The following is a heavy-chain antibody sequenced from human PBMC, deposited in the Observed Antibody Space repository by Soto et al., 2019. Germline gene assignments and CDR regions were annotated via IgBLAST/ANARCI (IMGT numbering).Heavy chain of an antibody. CDR1: GGSISSGGYY. Sequence: QVQLQESGPGLVKPSQTLSLTCTVSGGSISSGGYYWSWIRQHPGKGLEWIGYIYYSGSTYYNPSLKSRVTISVDTSKNQFSLKLSSVTAADTAVYYCARGTRIKRFWDRGGWFDPWGQGTLVTVSS. CDR2: IYYSGST. J-gene: IGHJ5*02. D-gene: IGHD3-9*01. CDR3: ARGTRIKRFWDRGGWFDP. V-gene: IGHV4-31*03.